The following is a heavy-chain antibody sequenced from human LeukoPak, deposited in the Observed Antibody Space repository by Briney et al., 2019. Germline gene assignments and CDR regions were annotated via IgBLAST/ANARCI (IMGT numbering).Heavy chain of an antibody. CDR1: GFTSSSYA. J-gene: IGHJ4*02. V-gene: IGHV3-30-3*01. D-gene: IGHD5-18*01. CDR2: ISYDGSNK. CDR3: ARDHARGYSYGYPDY. Sequence: GGSLRLSCAASGFTSSSYAMHWVRQAPGKGLEWVAVISYDGSNKYYADSVKGRFTISRDNSKNTLYLQMNSLRAEDTAVYYCARDHARGYSYGYPDYWGQGTLVTVSS.